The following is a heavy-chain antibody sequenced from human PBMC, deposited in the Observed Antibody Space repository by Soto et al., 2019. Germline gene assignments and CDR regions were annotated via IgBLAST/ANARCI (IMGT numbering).Heavy chain of an antibody. Sequence: SGPTLVNPTQTLTLTCTFSGFSLSTSGMCVGWIRQPPGKALEWLALIDWDDDKYYSTSLKTRLTISKDTSKNQVVLTMTNMDPVDTATYYCARAPGDSSGYYYYGMDVWGQGTTVTVPS. CDR3: ARAPGDSSGYYYYGMDV. CDR1: GFSLSTSGMC. J-gene: IGHJ6*02. D-gene: IGHD3-22*01. V-gene: IGHV2-70*01. CDR2: IDWDDDK.